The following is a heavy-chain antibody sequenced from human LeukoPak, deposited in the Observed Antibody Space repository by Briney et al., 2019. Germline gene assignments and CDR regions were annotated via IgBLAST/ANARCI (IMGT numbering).Heavy chain of an antibody. CDR1: GFTFSSYS. CDR3: ARKGVAVAATDY. Sequence: GGSLRLSCPASGFTFSSYSMNWVRQAQGKGLEWVSSISSSSSYIYYADSVKGRFTISRDNAKNSLYLQMNSLRAEDTAVYYCARKGVAVAATDYWGQGTLVTVSS. J-gene: IGHJ4*02. V-gene: IGHV3-21*01. CDR2: ISSSSSYI. D-gene: IGHD6-19*01.